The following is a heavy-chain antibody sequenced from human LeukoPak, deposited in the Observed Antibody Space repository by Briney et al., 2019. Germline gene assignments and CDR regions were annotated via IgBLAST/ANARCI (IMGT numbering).Heavy chain of an antibody. V-gene: IGHV1-18*01. J-gene: IGHJ2*01. CDR1: GYTFTSYG. D-gene: IGHD1-26*01. CDR2: ISAYNGNT. Sequence: ASVKVSCKASGYTFTSYGISWVRQAPGQGLEWMGWISAYNGNTSYAQKLQGRVTMTTDTSTSTAYMELRSLRSDDTAVYYCARVVEWAVVWYFDLWGRGTLVTVSS. CDR3: ARVVEWAVVWYFDL.